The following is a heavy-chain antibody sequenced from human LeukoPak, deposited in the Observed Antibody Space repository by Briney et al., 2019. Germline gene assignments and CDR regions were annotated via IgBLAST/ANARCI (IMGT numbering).Heavy chain of an antibody. Sequence: PSETLSLTCAVSGGSISSGGYSWSWIRQPPGKGLEWIGYIYHSGSTYYNPSLKSRVTISVDRSKNQFSLKLSSVTAADTAVYYCARDYSMSWNLVFDPWGQGTLVTVSS. D-gene: IGHD1-7*01. J-gene: IGHJ5*02. V-gene: IGHV4-30-2*01. CDR3: ARDYSMSWNLVFDP. CDR2: IYHSGST. CDR1: GGSISSGGYS.